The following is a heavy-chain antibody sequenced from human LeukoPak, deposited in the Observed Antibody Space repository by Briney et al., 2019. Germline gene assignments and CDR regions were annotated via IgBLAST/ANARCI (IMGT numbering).Heavy chain of an antibody. CDR2: ISGSGGST. D-gene: IGHD3-10*01. J-gene: IGHJ4*02. CDR1: GLSFSSYA. Sequence: GGSLRLSCAASGLSFSSYAMSWVRQAPGKGLEWVSAISGSGGSTYYADSVKGRFTISRDNSKNTLYLQMNSLRAEDTAVYYCAKSGESRWFGEFSRRRKAYYFDYWGQGTLVTVSS. CDR3: AKSGESRWFGEFSRRRKAYYFDY. V-gene: IGHV3-23*01.